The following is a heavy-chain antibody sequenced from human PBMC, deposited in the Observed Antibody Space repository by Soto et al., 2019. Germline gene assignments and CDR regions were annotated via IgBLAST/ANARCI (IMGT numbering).Heavy chain of an antibody. V-gene: IGHV1-69*13. CDR2: IIPIFGTA. J-gene: IGHJ6*02. D-gene: IGHD3-3*01. Sequence: SVKVSCKASGGTFSSYAISWVRQAPGQGLEWMGGIIPIFGTANYAQKFQGRVTITADESTSTAYMELSSLRSEDTAVYYCASRACDFWSGYCYYYYYGMDVWGQGTTVTVSS. CDR1: GGTFSSYA. CDR3: ASRACDFWSGYCYYYYYGMDV.